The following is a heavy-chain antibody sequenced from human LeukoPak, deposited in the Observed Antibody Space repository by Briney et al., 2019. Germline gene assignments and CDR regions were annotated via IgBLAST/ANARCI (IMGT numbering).Heavy chain of an antibody. V-gene: IGHV1-18*01. CDR1: VYTFTHYG. CDR2: ISGHQGNT. CDR3: ARSDLATITAGPFEY. D-gene: IGHD5-12*01. J-gene: IGHJ4*02. Sequence: GASVKVSCKASVYTFTHYGITWVRQAPGQGLEWMGWISGHQGNTKYAQNFQGRVTMTIHTSTSTAYMDLRSLRSDDTAIYFCARSDLATITAGPFEYWGQGTLVAVSS.